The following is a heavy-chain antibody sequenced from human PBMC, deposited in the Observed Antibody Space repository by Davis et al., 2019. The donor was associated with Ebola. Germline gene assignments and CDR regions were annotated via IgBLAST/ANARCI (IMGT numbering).Heavy chain of an antibody. J-gene: IGHJ4*02. CDR2: IIPMFDTA. CDR1: GYTFTSYA. Sequence: SVKVSCKASGYTFTSYAISWVRQAPGQGLEWMGGIIPMFDTANYAQKFQGRVTITADESTTTAYMELSSLRSEDTAVYYCARVRPDDYGDYGPFDYWGQGTLVTVSS. V-gene: IGHV1-69*13. CDR3: ARVRPDDYGDYGPFDY. D-gene: IGHD4-17*01.